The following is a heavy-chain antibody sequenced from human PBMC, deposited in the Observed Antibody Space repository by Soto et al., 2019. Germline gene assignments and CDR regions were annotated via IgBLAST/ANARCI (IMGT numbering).Heavy chain of an antibody. CDR2: IYHSGTT. V-gene: IGHV4-30-2*01. D-gene: IGHD3-10*01. CDR3: TRGGSQYYAADV. Sequence: QLQLQESGSGLVEPSQTLSLTCAVSGDSMSRDGYSWSWIRQPPGKGLEWIGNIYHSGTTYNNPSLNSRVTLSVDRSKNQFSLKLISVTAADTAVYYCTRGGSQYYAADVWGPGTTVTVSS. CDR1: GDSMSRDGYS. J-gene: IGHJ6*02.